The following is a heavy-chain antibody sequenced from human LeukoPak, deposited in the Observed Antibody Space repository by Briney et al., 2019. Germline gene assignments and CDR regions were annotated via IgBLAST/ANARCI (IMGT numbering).Heavy chain of an antibody. V-gene: IGHV3-9*01. D-gene: IGHD6-13*01. J-gene: IGHJ4*02. CDR1: GFTFDDYA. CDR2: ISWNSGSI. Sequence: PGGSLRLSCAASGFTFDDYAMRWVRQAPGKGLEWVSGISWNSGSIGYADSVKGRFTISRDNAKNSLYLQMNSLRAEDTALYYCAKSIAAAATLFDYWGQGTLVTVSS. CDR3: AKSIAAAATLFDY.